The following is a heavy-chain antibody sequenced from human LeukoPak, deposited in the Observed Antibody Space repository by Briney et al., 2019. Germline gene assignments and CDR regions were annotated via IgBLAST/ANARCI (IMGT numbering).Heavy chain of an antibody. CDR1: GYTFTSYY. Sequence: ASVKVSCKASGYTFTSYYTHWVRQAPGQGLEWMGIINPSGGSTSYAQKFQGRVTMTRDTSTSTVYMELSSLRSEDTAVYYCAREVAVVVPAATGSYYYYGMDVWGQGTTVTVSS. CDR2: INPSGGST. D-gene: IGHD2-2*01. CDR3: AREVAVVVPAATGSYYYYGMDV. J-gene: IGHJ6*02. V-gene: IGHV1-46*01.